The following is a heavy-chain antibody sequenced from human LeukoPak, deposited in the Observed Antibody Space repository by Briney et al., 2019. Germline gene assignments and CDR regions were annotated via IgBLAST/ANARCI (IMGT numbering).Heavy chain of an antibody. J-gene: IGHJ3*02. V-gene: IGHV3-21*01. CDR1: GFTFSSYS. CDR2: ISSSSSYI. D-gene: IGHD3-22*01. CDR3: ARDRGLYYYDSRLDAFDI. Sequence: NPGGSLRLSCAASGFTFSSYSMNWVRQAPGKGLEWVSSISSSSSYIYYADSVKGRFTISRDNAKNSLYLQMNSLRAEDTAVYYCARDRGLYYYDSRLDAFDIWGQGTMVTVSS.